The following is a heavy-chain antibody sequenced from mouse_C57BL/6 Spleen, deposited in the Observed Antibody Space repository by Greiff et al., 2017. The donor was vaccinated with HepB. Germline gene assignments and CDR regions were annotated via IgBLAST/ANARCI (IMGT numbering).Heavy chain of an antibody. V-gene: IGHV1-12*01. D-gene: IGHD2-12*01. Sequence: QSGAELVRPGASVKMSCKASGYTFTSYIMHWVKQTPRQGLEWIGAIYPGNGDTDYNQKFKGKATLTVDKSSSTAYMQLSSLTSEDSAVYFCARGSYPYYFDVWGQGTTLAVSS. J-gene: IGHJ2*01. CDR1: GYTFTSYI. CDR3: ARGSYPYYFDV. CDR2: IYPGNGDT.